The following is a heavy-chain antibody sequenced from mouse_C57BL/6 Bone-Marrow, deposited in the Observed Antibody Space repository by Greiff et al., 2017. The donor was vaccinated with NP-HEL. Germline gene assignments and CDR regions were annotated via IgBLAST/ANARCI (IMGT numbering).Heavy chain of an antibody. D-gene: IGHD2-4*01. CDR2: IDPETGGT. J-gene: IGHJ3*01. Sequence: QVQLQQSGAELVRPGASVTLSCKASGYTFTDYEMHWVKQTPVHGLEWIGAIDPETGGTAYNQKFKGKAILTADKSSGTAYMELRSLTSEDSAVYYCTRPGDYDYHGGFAYWGQGTLVTVSA. V-gene: IGHV1-15*01. CDR1: GYTFTDYE. CDR3: TRPGDYDYHGGFAY.